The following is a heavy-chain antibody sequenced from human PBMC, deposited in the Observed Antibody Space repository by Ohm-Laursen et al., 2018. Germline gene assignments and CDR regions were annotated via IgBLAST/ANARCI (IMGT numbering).Heavy chain of an antibody. CDR1: GFTFSGYA. CDR2: VTGSGRTT. D-gene: IGHD3-10*01. CDR3: AKGLSGGTGHGNWFDP. Sequence: GSLRLSCAASGFTFSGYAMSWARQAPGKGPKWVSVVTGSGRTTYYRDSVKGRFTISRDNSKNTLYLQMNSLRVEDTAVYYCAKGLSGGTGHGNWFDPWGQGTLVTVSS. V-gene: IGHV3-23*01. J-gene: IGHJ5*02.